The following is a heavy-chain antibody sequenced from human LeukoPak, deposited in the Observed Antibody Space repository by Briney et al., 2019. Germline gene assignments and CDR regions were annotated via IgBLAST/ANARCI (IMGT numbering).Heavy chain of an antibody. CDR3: ARVMGGYCSSTSFYVGY. V-gene: IGHV1-46*01. CDR1: GYTFIYYD. Sequence: AASVKVSCKASGYTFIYYDMHWVRQAPGQGLEWVGTINPYDNSTNYAQKLQGRVTMTTDTSTSTAYMELRSLRAEDTAVDYCARVMGGYCSSTSFYVGYWGQGTLVTVSS. J-gene: IGHJ4*02. CDR2: INPYDNST. D-gene: IGHD2-2*03.